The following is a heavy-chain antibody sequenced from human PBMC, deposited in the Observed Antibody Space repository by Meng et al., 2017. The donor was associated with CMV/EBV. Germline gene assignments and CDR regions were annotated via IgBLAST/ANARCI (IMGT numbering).Heavy chain of an antibody. V-gene: IGHV3-30*02. CDR2: IRYDGSEK. J-gene: IGHJ3*02. CDR1: GFTFSSYG. Sequence: GESLKISCAASGFTFSSYGMHWVRQAPDKGLEWVAFIRYDGSEKYYGDSVEGRLTISRDNSKNTVYLQMNRLRVDDTALYYCANGRSQNYYDSSGYSKPPHDAFDIWGQGTMVTVSS. D-gene: IGHD3-22*01. CDR3: ANGRSQNYYDSSGYSKPPHDAFDI.